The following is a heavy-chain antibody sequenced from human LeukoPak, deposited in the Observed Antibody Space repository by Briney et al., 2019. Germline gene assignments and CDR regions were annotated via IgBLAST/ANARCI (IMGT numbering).Heavy chain of an antibody. Sequence: GGSLRLSCAASGFTFSSYSMNWVRQAPGKGLEWLSYISSTSGTIYYADSVKGRFTISRDNAKNSLYLQMNSLRDEDTAVYYCARANNWNYPYYFDSWGQGTLVIVSS. V-gene: IGHV3-48*02. D-gene: IGHD1-7*01. CDR3: ARANNWNYPYYFDS. CDR1: GFTFSSYS. J-gene: IGHJ4*02. CDR2: ISSTSGTI.